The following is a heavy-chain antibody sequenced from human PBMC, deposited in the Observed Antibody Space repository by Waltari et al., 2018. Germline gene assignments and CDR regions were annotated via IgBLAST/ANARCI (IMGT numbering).Heavy chain of an antibody. J-gene: IGHJ4*02. CDR3: AREWGVGETPGYNSHYFDY. Sequence: QVQLVQSGAEVKKPGSSVKVSCKASGGTFSSYAISWVRQAPGHGLEWMGGIIPIFGTANYAQKFQGRVTITADESTSTAYMELSSLRSEDTAVYYCAREWGVGETPGYNSHYFDYWGQGTLVTVSS. D-gene: IGHD5-12*01. CDR2: IIPIFGTA. CDR1: GGTFSSYA. V-gene: IGHV1-69*01.